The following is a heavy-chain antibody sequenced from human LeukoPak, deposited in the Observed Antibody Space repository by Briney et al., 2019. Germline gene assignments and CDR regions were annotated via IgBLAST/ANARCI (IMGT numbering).Heavy chain of an antibody. CDR1: GGSFSGYY. CDR3: ARTQYSSSSGLLFFDY. Sequence: SSETLSLTCAVYGGSFSGYYWRWIRQPPGKGLEWIGEINHSGSTNYNPSLKSRVTISVDTSKNQFSLKLSSVTAADTAVYYCARTQYSSSSGLLFFDYWGQGTLVTVSS. J-gene: IGHJ4*02. V-gene: IGHV4-34*01. D-gene: IGHD6-6*01. CDR2: INHSGST.